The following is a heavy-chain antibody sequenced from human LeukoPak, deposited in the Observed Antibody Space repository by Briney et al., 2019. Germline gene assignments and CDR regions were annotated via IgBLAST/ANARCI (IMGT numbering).Heavy chain of an antibody. J-gene: IGHJ4*02. CDR1: GGSFSGYY. V-gene: IGHV4-34*01. Sequence: SETLSLTCAVYGGSFSGYYRSWIRQPPGKGLEWIGEINHSGSTNYNPSLKSRVTISVDTSKNQFSLKLSSVTAADTAVYYCARSRGRQLAIFPLDYWGQGTLVTVSS. CDR2: INHSGST. D-gene: IGHD6-6*01. CDR3: ARSRGRQLAIFPLDY.